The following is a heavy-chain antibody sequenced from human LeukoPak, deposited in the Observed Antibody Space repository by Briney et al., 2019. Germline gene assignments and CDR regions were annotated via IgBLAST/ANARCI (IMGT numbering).Heavy chain of an antibody. CDR2: ITYDGMNK. V-gene: IGHV3-30*18. CDR3: AKDAYSGYDYPNY. Sequence: PGRSLRLSCAASGFTFSNYGMHWVRQAPGKGLEWVAGITYDGMNKFYAESVQGRSTISRDNSKNTLYLQMNSLRVEDTAVYYCAKDAYSGYDYPNYWGQGTLVTVSS. J-gene: IGHJ4*02. CDR1: GFTFSNYG. D-gene: IGHD5-12*01.